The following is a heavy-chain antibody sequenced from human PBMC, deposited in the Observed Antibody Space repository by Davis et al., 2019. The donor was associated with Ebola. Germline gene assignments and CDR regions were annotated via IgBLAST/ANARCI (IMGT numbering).Heavy chain of an antibody. CDR1: GGTFSSYA. Sequence: ASVKVSCKASGGTFSSYAISWVRQAPGQGLEWMGWINPNSGGTNYAQKFQGWVTMTRDTSISTAYMELSRLRSDDTAVYYCARGYCTGGVCSRPEWFDPWGQGTLVTVSS. J-gene: IGHJ5*02. D-gene: IGHD2-8*02. CDR2: INPNSGGT. CDR3: ARGYCTGGVCSRPEWFDP. V-gene: IGHV1-2*04.